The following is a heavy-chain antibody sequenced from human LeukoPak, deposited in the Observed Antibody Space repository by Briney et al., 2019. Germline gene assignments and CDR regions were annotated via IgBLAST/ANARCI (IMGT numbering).Heavy chain of an antibody. J-gene: IGHJ4*02. CDR2: ISYDGSNK. CDR3: ARDSSLYYFDY. V-gene: IGHV3-30*03. Sequence: GGSLRLSCAASGFTFSRYAMHWVRQAPGKGLEWVAVISYDGSNKYYADSVRGRFTISRDNSKNTLYLQMNSLRAEDTAVYYCARDSSLYYFDYWGQGTLVTVSS. CDR1: GFTFSRYA. D-gene: IGHD6-6*01.